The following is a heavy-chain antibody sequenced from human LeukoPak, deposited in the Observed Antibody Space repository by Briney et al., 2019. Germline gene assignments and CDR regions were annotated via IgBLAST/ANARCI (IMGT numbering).Heavy chain of an antibody. CDR1: GFNFDDYG. Sequence: GGSLRLSCAASGFNFDDYGMSWVRQAPGKGLEWVSGINWNDGGTGYADSVKGRFTISRENAKNSLYLQMNSLKAEDTALYYCARGPLQTIPTSKIVVYYYPFDYWGQGTLVTVSS. CDR3: ARGPLQTIPTSKIVVYYYPFDY. D-gene: IGHD3-22*01. CDR2: INWNDGGT. V-gene: IGHV3-20*04. J-gene: IGHJ4*02.